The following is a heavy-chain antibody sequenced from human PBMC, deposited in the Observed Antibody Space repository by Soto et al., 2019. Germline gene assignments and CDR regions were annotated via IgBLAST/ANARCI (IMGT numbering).Heavy chain of an antibody. CDR2: IGSSGSTV. V-gene: IGHV3-11*01. D-gene: IGHD3-22*01. CDR1: GFTFSDSY. CDR3: ARTSGVNLYDDSGYYLDF. Sequence: VRLSCVASGFTFSDSYMSWIRQAPGKGLHWVSYIGSSGSTVYYADSVKGRFTISRDNAKNSLYLQMNSLRADDTAVYYCARTSGVNLYDDSGYYLDFWGQGTLVTVSS. J-gene: IGHJ4*02.